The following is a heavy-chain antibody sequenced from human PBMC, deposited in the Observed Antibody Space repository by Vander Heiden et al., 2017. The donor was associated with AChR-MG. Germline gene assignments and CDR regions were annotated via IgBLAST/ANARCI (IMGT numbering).Heavy chain of an antibody. CDR2: ISWDGVYT. J-gene: IGHJ6*03. CDR1: GFTFDDYT. CDR3: AKDMRNYYYMDV. V-gene: IGHV3-43*01. Sequence: EVHLVESGGVVIQPGGSLTLSWAASGFTFDDYTIHWVRQAPGKGLEWVAFISWDGVYTYYADSVKGRFTISRDNSKNSLYLQMNSLRTEDTALYYCAKDMRNYYYMDVWGKGTTGTVSS.